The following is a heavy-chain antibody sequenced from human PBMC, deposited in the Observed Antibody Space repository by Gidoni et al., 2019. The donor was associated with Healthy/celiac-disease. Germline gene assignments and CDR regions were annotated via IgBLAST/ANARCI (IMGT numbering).Heavy chain of an antibody. CDR2: IYWDDDK. J-gene: IGHJ5*02. Sequence: QITLKESGPTLVKPTQTLTLTCTFSGFSLSTSGVGVVLIRQPPGKALEWLALIYWDDDKRYSPSLKSRLTITKDTSKNKVDLTMTNMDPVDTATYYCAHSGYCSGGSCYPPLAGNWFDPWGQGTLVTVSS. D-gene: IGHD2-15*01. V-gene: IGHV2-5*02. CDR1: GFSLSTSGVG. CDR3: AHSGYCSGGSCYPPLAGNWFDP.